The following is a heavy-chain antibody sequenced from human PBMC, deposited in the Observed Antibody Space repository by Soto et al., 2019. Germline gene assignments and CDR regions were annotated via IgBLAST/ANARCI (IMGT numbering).Heavy chain of an antibody. Sequence: TLSLTCAVSGGSISSGGYSWSWIRQPPGKGLEWIGYIYHSGSTYYNPSLRSRVTISVDRSKNQFSLKMSSVTAADTAIYYCAICKYSGADCYWLDFLGNGTLVTVSS. J-gene: IGHJ4*01. D-gene: IGHD2-21*02. V-gene: IGHV4-30-2*01. CDR1: GGSISSGGYS. CDR2: IYHSGST. CDR3: AICKYSGADCYWLDF.